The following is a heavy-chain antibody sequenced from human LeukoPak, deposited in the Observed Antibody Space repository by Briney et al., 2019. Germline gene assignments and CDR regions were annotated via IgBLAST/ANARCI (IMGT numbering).Heavy chain of an antibody. CDR2: IYSGGST. CDR3: ARVLADSSGYDY. CDR1: GFTVSSNY. J-gene: IGHJ4*02. Sequence: GGSLRLSCAASGFTVSSNYMSWVRQAPGKGLEWVSVIYSGGSTYYADSVKGRFTISRDNSKNTLYLQMNSLRAEDTAVYYCARVLADSSGYDYWAREPWSPSPQ. V-gene: IGHV3-53*01. D-gene: IGHD3-22*01.